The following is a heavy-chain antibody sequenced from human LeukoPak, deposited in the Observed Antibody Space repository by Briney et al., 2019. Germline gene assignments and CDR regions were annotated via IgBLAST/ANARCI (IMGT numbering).Heavy chain of an antibody. CDR3: ARGGNIYGDYYFDY. J-gene: IGHJ4*02. CDR2: IDSNSGGT. D-gene: IGHD4-17*01. V-gene: IGHV1-2*02. Sequence: ASVKVSCEASGYTFTGFHMHCVRQAPGQGLEWMGWIDSNSGGTSYAQTFQGRVTMTRDTSTSTAYMELSEMRSDDTAVYYCARGGNIYGDYYFDYWGQGTLVTVSS. CDR1: GYTFTGFH.